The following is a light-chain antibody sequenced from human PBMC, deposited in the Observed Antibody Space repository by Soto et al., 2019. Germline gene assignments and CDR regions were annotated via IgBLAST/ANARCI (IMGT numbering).Light chain of an antibody. CDR2: GAS. CDR3: QQYSKWPLT. CDR1: QSVSSY. V-gene: IGKV3-15*01. Sequence: EIVMTQSPATLSVSPGERATLSCRASQSVSSYLAWYQQKPGQAPRLLIYGASTRATGNPARCSGSGSGTEFILTISSLQSEDFAVYYCQQYSKWPLTCGGGTKVEIK. J-gene: IGKJ4*01.